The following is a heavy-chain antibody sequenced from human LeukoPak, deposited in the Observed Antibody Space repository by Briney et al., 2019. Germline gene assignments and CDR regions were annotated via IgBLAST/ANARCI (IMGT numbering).Heavy chain of an antibody. V-gene: IGHV4-38-2*02. Sequence: SETLSLTCTVSGYSISSGYYWGRIRQPPGKGLEWIGSIYHSGKTYYNPSLKSPVTISVDASKNQFSLTMTSVTAADTAVYYCARGGERPYYDILTGYYPYYFDYWGQGTLVTVSS. J-gene: IGHJ4*02. CDR2: IYHSGKT. D-gene: IGHD3-9*01. CDR1: GYSISSGYY. CDR3: ARGGERPYYDILTGYYPYYFDY.